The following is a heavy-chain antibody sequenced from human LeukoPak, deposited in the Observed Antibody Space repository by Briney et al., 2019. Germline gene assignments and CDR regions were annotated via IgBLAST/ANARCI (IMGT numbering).Heavy chain of an antibody. CDR2: ISSSSSYI. J-gene: IGHJ4*02. D-gene: IGHD2-2*01. V-gene: IGHV3-21*01. CDR1: GFTFSSYS. CDR3: ARGTGYCSSTSCYVWGY. Sequence: GGSLRLSCAASGFTFSSYSTNWVRQAPGKGLEWVSSISSSSSYIYYADSVKGRFTISRDNAKNSLYLQMNSLRAEDTAVYYCARGTGYCSSTSCYVWGYWGQGTLVTVSS.